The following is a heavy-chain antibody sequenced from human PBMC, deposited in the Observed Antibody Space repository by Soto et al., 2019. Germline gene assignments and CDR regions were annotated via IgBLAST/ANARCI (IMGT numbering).Heavy chain of an antibody. V-gene: IGHV1-69*01. CDR1: GGTFSSYA. Sequence: QVQLVQSGAEVKKPGSSVKVSCKASGGTFSSYAISWVRQAPGQGLEWMGGIIPIFGTANYAQKFQGRVTITADESKSTAYMELSRLRSEDTAVYYCARDRYCSGGSCYSFDYWGQGTLVTVSP. D-gene: IGHD2-15*01. J-gene: IGHJ4*02. CDR3: ARDRYCSGGSCYSFDY. CDR2: IIPIFGTA.